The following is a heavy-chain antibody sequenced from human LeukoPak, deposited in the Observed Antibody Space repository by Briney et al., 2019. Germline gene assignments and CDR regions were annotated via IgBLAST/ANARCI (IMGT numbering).Heavy chain of an antibody. Sequence: GGSLRLACAASGFDFSSNWMHWVRHAPGQGLVWVSRIKGDGISTNYADSVKGRFTISRDIAKNTLYLQMNSLRAEDTGVYYCAKDHYWSIDYWGRGTLVTVSS. CDR3: AKDHYWSIDY. CDR2: IKGDGIST. D-gene: IGHD3-3*01. V-gene: IGHV3-74*01. J-gene: IGHJ4*02. CDR1: GFDFSSNW.